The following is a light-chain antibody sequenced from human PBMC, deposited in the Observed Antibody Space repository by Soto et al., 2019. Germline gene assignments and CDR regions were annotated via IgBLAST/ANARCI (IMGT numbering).Light chain of an antibody. CDR2: GAS. V-gene: IGKV3-15*01. J-gene: IGKJ1*01. Sequence: EIVLTQSPGTLSLSPGERATLSCRASQSVSNSLAWYQQRPGQPPRLLIYGASTRAAGISARFSGSGSGTEFTLTISSLQSEDFAVYYCQQSSNWPRTFGQGTKVDIK. CDR1: QSVSNS. CDR3: QQSSNWPRT.